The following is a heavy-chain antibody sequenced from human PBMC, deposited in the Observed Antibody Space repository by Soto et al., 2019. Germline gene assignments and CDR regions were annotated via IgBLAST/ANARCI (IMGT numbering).Heavy chain of an antibody. D-gene: IGHD3-9*01. CDR1: GASISGSTSY. Sequence: SETLSLTCDVSGASISGSTSYWGWIRQPPGKGLEWIGNIYYSGSANCNPSLKSRVTISVDTSKNQFSLKVSSVTAADTAVYYCARSDVNYDILTGYPPDVWGKGTTVTVSS. V-gene: IGHV4-61*05. J-gene: IGHJ6*04. CDR3: ARSDVNYDILTGYPPDV. CDR2: IYYSGSA.